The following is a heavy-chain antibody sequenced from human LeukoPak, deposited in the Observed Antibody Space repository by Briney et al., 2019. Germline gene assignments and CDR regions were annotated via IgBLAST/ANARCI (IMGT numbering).Heavy chain of an antibody. CDR2: INPNSGGT. J-gene: IGHJ4*02. Sequence: ASVKVSCKASGYTFTGYYMHWVRQAPGQGLEWMGWINPNSGGTNYAQKFQGRVTMTRDTSISTAYMELSRLRSDDTAVYYCARDLTYYYDSSGYYYSHWGQGTLVTASS. CDR1: GYTFTGYY. V-gene: IGHV1-2*02. D-gene: IGHD3-22*01. CDR3: ARDLTYYYDSSGYYYSH.